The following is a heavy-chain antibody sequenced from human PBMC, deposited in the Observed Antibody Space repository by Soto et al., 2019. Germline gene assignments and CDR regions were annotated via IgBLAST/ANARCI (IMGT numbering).Heavy chain of an antibody. D-gene: IGHD2-2*01. CDR3: AKGFCSSTRCLTYSYMDV. CDR2: VSWNSGTM. V-gene: IGHV3-9*01. Sequence: EVQLVESGGGLVQPGRSLRLSCAASGFSFDEYAMHWVRQAPGKGLEWVSGVSWNSGTMGYGDSVRGRFAISRDNAKNSLYLHMNSLTTEDTALYYCAKGFCSSTRCLTYSYMDVGGKGTTVTVSS. J-gene: IGHJ6*03. CDR1: GFSFDEYA.